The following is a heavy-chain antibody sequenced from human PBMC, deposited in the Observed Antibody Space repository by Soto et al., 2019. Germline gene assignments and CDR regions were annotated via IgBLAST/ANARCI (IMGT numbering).Heavy chain of an antibody. J-gene: IGHJ4*02. D-gene: IGHD3-22*01. CDR3: ARPSPLYDSSGYGYYFDY. CDR2: IIPIFGTA. CDR1: GGTFSSYA. Sequence: SVKVSCKASGGTFSSYAISWVRQAPGQGLEWMGGIIPIFGTANYAQKFQGRVTITADESTSTAYMELSSLRSEDTAVYYCARPSPLYDSSGYGYYFDYWGQGTLVTVSS. V-gene: IGHV1-69*13.